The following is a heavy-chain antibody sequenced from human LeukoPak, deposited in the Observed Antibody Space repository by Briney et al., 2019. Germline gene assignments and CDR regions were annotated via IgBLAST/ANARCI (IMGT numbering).Heavy chain of an antibody. D-gene: IGHD3-16*01. CDR2: IRYDGSNK. CDR3: AKDLMITFGGRGGFDY. J-gene: IGHJ4*02. CDR1: GFTFSSCG. V-gene: IGHV3-30*02. Sequence: GGSLRLSCAASGFTFSSCGMHWVRQAPGKGLEWVAFIRYDGSNKYYADSVKGRFTISRDNSKNTLYLQMNSLRAEDTAVYYCAKDLMITFGGRGGFDYWGQGTLVTVSS.